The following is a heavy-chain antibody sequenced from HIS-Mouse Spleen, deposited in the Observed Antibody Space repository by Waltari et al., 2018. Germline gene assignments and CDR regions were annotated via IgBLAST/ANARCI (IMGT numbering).Heavy chain of an antibody. CDR3: ARATVTTRSYYFDY. D-gene: IGHD4-17*01. CDR1: GGSISSSSYY. V-gene: IGHV4-39*07. Sequence: QLQLQESGPGLVKPSETLSLTCTVSGGSISSSSYYWGWIRQPPGKGLEWIGSIYYSGRTYYNPSLKSRVTISVDTSKNQFSLKLSSVTAADTAVYYCARATVTTRSYYFDYWGQGTLVTVSS. J-gene: IGHJ4*02. CDR2: IYYSGRT.